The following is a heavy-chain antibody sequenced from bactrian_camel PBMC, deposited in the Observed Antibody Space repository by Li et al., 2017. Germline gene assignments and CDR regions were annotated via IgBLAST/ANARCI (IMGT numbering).Heavy chain of an antibody. V-gene: IGHV3S1*01. CDR2: RTGGG. CDR1: EFTVSDYW. D-gene: IGHD3*01. J-gene: IGHJ4*01. Sequence: HVQLVESGGGLVQPGGSLRLSCAASEFTVSDYWITWVRQAPGKGLEWVSRTGGGYADSVKGRFTISRDNAKDTLYLQMNSLKIEDTAVYYCALGSSRQATMTARGKGTQVTVS.